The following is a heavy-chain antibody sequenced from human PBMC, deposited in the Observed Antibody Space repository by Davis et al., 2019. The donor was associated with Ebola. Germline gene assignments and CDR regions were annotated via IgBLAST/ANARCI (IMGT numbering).Heavy chain of an antibody. V-gene: IGHV1-8*02. J-gene: IGHJ5*02. CDR3: ARASWATVGTRWFDP. Sequence: ATSVKVSCKASGYTFTGHYMHWVRQATGQGFEWMGWMNPNSGNTGYAQKFQGRVTMTRDTSTSTAYMELSGLRSEDTAVYYCARASWATVGTRWFDPWGQGTLVTVSS. CDR2: MNPNSGNT. D-gene: IGHD6-13*01. CDR1: GYTFTGHY.